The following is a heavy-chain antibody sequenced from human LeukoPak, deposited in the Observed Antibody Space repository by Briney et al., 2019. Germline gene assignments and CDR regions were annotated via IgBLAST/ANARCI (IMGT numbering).Heavy chain of an antibody. D-gene: IGHD2-21*02. CDR3: ARGLAYCGGDCYSAFDY. J-gene: IGHJ4*02. CDR1: GYTFTSYY. CDR2: MNPHSGDA. V-gene: IGHV1-8*01. Sequence: ASVKVSCKTSGYTFTSYYINWVRQATGQGLEWMGWMNPHSGDADYAQNFQGRVTMTRSTSITTVYMELSSLRSEDTAVYYCARGLAYCGGDCYSAFDYWGQGTLVTVSS.